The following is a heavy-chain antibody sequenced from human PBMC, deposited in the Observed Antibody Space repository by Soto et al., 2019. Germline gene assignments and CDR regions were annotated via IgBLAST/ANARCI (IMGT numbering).Heavy chain of an antibody. D-gene: IGHD3-9*01. CDR2: IYWDDDK. V-gene: IGHV2-5*02. Sequence: QITLKESGPTLVKPTQTLTLTCTFSGFSLSTSGVGVGWIRQPPGKALEWLALIYWDDDKRYSPSLKSRLTITKDTSKNQVVLTMTNMDPADTATYYCAHRPPLDDILTGYYTEGGSDYFDYWGQGTLVTVSS. CDR1: GFSLSTSGVG. CDR3: AHRPPLDDILTGYYTEGGSDYFDY. J-gene: IGHJ4*02.